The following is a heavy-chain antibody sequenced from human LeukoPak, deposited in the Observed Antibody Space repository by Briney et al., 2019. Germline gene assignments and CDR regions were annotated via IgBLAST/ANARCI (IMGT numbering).Heavy chain of an antibody. D-gene: IGHD2/OR15-2a*01. CDR2: ITSGGSTI. Sequence: QAGGSLRLSCAASGFTFSSYEMNRVRQAPGKGLEWVSYITSGGSTIYYADFVKGRFTISRDNARNSLYLQMNSLRAEDTATYYCARGEFGDYYYFYMDVWGKGTTVTVSS. CDR1: GFTFSSYE. V-gene: IGHV3-48*03. CDR3: ARGEFGDYYYFYMDV. J-gene: IGHJ6*03.